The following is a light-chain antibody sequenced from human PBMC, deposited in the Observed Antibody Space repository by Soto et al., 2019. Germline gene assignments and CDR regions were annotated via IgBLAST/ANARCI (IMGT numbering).Light chain of an antibody. V-gene: IGLV2-14*01. CDR2: DVS. CDR3: SSYTSSSTEV. Sequence: QSVLTQPASVSGSPGQSIAISCTGTSSDLGYYNYVSWYQQRPGKAPKLIIYDVSSRPSGVSSRFSGSKSGNTASLTISGLQSEDEADYYCSSYTSSSTEVFGTGTKVTV. CDR1: SSDLGYYNY. J-gene: IGLJ1*01.